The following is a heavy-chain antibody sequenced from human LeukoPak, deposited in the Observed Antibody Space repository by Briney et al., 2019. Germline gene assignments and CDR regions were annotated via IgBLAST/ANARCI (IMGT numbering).Heavy chain of an antibody. J-gene: IGHJ3*02. Sequence: PSETLSLTCTVSGGSISSSSYYWGWIRQPPGKGLEWIGSIYYSGSTYYNPSLRSRVTISVDTSKNQFSLKLSSVTAADTAVYYCARAHIAAAGSSFDIWGQGTMVTVSS. CDR3: ARAHIAAAGSSFDI. CDR2: IYYSGST. CDR1: GGSISSSSYY. V-gene: IGHV4-39*07. D-gene: IGHD6-13*01.